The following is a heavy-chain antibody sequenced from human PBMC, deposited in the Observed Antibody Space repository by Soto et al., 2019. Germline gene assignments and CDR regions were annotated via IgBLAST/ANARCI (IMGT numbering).Heavy chain of an antibody. V-gene: IGHV3-23*01. Sequence: GGSLRLSCAASGFTFSTYALSWARQAPGKGLEWVSAISANGQGIYYADSVRGRFTISRDNSKNTIFLHMDSLRAEDTAVYYCAKDRNYPRDQFHYWGQGTLVTVS. CDR3: AKDRNYPRDQFHY. CDR2: ISANGQGI. J-gene: IGHJ4*02. D-gene: IGHD1-7*01. CDR1: GFTFSTYA.